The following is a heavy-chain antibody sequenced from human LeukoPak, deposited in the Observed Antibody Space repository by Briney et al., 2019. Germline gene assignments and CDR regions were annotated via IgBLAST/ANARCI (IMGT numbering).Heavy chain of an antibody. CDR2: FSYSGNT. D-gene: IGHD5-12*01. J-gene: IGHJ4*02. CDR1: GASISSYY. CDR3: ARGPLDSGYTYFDY. Sequence: SQTLSLTCTVSGASISSYYSSWIRQPPGKGLEWIGYFSYSGNTNYNPSLKSRVTVSVDTSKDQFSLKLTSVTAADTAVYHCARGPLDSGYTYFDYWGQGTLVTVSS. V-gene: IGHV4-59*01.